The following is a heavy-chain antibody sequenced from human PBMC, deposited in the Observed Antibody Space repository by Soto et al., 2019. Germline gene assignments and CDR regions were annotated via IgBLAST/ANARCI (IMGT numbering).Heavy chain of an antibody. V-gene: IGHV3-33*01. CDR3: ARDEGDIVVVPAAFMRYYYMDV. Sequence: PGGSLRLSCAASGFTFSSYGMHWVRQAPGKGLEWVAVIWYDGSNKYYADSVKGRFTISRDNSKNTLYLQMNSLRAEDTAVYYCARDEGDIVVVPAAFMRYYYMDVWGKGTTVTVSS. CDR2: IWYDGSNK. D-gene: IGHD2-2*01. CDR1: GFTFSSYG. J-gene: IGHJ6*03.